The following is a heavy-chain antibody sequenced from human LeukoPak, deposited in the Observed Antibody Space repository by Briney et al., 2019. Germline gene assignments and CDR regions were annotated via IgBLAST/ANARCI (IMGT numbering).Heavy chain of an antibody. CDR2: IWYDGCNK. Sequence: GRSLRLSCAASGFTFSSYGMHWVRQAPGKGLEWVAVIWYDGCNKYYADSVKGRFTISRDNSKNTLYLQMNSLRAEDTAVYYCARGFVGATAHYYYYGMDVWGQGTTVTVSS. CDR3: ARGFVGATAHYYYYGMDV. D-gene: IGHD1-26*01. CDR1: GFTFSSYG. V-gene: IGHV3-33*01. J-gene: IGHJ6*02.